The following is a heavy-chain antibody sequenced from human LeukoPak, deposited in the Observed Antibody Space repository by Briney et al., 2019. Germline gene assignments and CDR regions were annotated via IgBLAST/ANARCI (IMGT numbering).Heavy chain of an antibody. CDR1: GGPISSSSYY. D-gene: IGHD6-19*01. CDR3: ASRVSSGWYYFDY. CDR2: IYYSGST. J-gene: IGHJ4*02. Sequence: SETLSLTCTVSGGPISSSSYYWGWIRQPPGKGLEWIGSIYYSGSTYYNPSLKSRVTISVDTSKNQFSLKLSSVTAADTAVYYCASRVSSGWYYFDYWGQGTLVTVSS. V-gene: IGHV4-39*01.